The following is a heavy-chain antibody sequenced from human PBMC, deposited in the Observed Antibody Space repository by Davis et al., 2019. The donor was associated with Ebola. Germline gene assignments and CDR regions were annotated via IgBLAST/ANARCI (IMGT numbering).Heavy chain of an antibody. CDR2: ISSSSGYI. V-gene: IGHV3-21*01. CDR3: ARDERRCSGGSCYPADY. Sequence: GGSLRLSCAASEFTFSSYWMSWVRQAPGKGLEWVSAISSSSGYIVYADSVRGRFTISRDNAKNSLFLQMNSLRAEDTAVYYCARDERRCSGGSCYPADYWGQGTLVTVSS. CDR1: EFTFSSYW. D-gene: IGHD2-15*01. J-gene: IGHJ4*02.